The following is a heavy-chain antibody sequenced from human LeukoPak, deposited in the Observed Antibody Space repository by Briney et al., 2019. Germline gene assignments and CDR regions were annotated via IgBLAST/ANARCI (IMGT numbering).Heavy chain of an antibody. CDR2: ISSSSSYI. Sequence: PGGSLRLSCAASGFTFSSYSMNWVRQAPGKGLEWVSSISSSSSYIYYADSVKGRFTTSRDNTKNSLYLQMHSLRAEDTAVYYCARPLMYYYGSETYFWFDPWGQGTLVTASS. J-gene: IGHJ5*02. D-gene: IGHD3-10*01. CDR3: ARPLMYYYGSETYFWFDP. CDR1: GFTFSSYS. V-gene: IGHV3-21*01.